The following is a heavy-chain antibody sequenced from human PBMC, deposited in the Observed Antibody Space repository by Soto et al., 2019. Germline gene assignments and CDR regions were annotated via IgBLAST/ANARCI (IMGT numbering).Heavy chain of an antibody. Sequence: QVQLVQSGAEVKKPGSSVKVSCKASGGTFSSYAISWVRQAPGQGLEWMGGIIPIFGTANYAQKFQGRVTITAEASTSTAYVELSSLRPKDTAVDDCASWGHVVRGTYYYYGMDVWGQGTTVTVSS. CDR1: GGTFSSYA. CDR2: IIPIFGTA. J-gene: IGHJ6*01. CDR3: ASWGHVVRGTYYYYGMDV. D-gene: IGHD3-10*01. V-gene: IGHV1-69*01.